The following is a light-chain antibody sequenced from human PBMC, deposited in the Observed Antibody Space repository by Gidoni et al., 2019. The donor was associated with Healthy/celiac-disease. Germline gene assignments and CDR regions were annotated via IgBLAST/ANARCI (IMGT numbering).Light chain of an antibody. CDR1: QSVSSN. V-gene: IGKV3-15*01. Sequence: IVMTQSPATLSVSPGERATLSCQASQSVSSNLAWYQQKPGQAPRLLIYGASTRATGIPARFSGSGSGKEFTLTIGSLQSKDFAVYYCQQYNDWPLTFGGGTKVEIK. CDR3: QQYNDWPLT. CDR2: GAS. J-gene: IGKJ4*01.